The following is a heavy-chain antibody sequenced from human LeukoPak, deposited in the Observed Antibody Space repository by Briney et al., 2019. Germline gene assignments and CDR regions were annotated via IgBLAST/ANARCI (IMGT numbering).Heavy chain of an antibody. CDR2: INDRGEAI. V-gene: IGHV3-48*01. D-gene: IGHD1-1*01. CDR1: GFTFSNHN. J-gene: IGHJ3*02. CDR3: AMEGLLRFSAIDI. Sequence: GGSLRLSCAASGFTFSNHNMDWVRQAPGKGLEWVSYINDRGEAIFYADSVQGRFTISRDNSKNTLYLQMNSPRAEDTAVYYCAMEGLLRFSAIDIWGQGTMVTVSS.